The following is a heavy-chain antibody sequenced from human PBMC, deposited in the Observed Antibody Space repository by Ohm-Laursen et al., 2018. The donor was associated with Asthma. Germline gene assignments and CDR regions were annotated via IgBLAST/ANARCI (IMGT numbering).Heavy chain of an antibody. D-gene: IGHD2-21*02. CDR1: GFTFSIYA. J-gene: IGHJ3*02. CDR2: ISSDETYK. V-gene: IGHV3-30*04. CDR3: ARRDFSGGDPSAAFDI. Sequence: SLRLSCAASGFTFSIYALHWVRQAPGKGLEWVAIISSDETYKNYANSVKGRFTISKDNSKNTLFLQMNSLRPDDTAVYYCARRDFSGGDPSAAFDIWGQGTMVTVSS.